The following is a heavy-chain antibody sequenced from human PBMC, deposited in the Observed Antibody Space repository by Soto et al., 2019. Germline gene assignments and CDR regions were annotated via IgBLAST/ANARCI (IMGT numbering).Heavy chain of an antibody. CDR3: ARLGGYYQAFDS. Sequence: GSLRLSCAASGFTFSNYAMHWVRQAPGKGLEWIGYIYYTGTTKYNPSLKSRVTISVDSSKNQFSLKLDSVTAADTAVYYCARLGGYYQAFDSWGQGTLVTVSS. CDR1: GFTFSNYA. D-gene: IGHD3-22*01. V-gene: IGHV4-59*08. J-gene: IGHJ4*02. CDR2: IYYTGTT.